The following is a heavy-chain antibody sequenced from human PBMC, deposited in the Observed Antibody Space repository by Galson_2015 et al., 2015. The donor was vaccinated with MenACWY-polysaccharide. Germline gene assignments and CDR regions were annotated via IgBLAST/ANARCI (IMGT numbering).Heavy chain of an antibody. CDR3: ARDRYYYDSSGLG. Sequence: SLRLSCAASEFTFSSYTMNWVRQAPGKGLEWVSSISSSRSYIYYADSVKGRFTISRDNAKNSLYLQMNSLRAEDTAVYYCARDRYYYDSSGLGWGQGTLVTVSS. D-gene: IGHD3-22*01. CDR2: ISSSRSYI. J-gene: IGHJ4*02. V-gene: IGHV3-21*01. CDR1: EFTFSSYT.